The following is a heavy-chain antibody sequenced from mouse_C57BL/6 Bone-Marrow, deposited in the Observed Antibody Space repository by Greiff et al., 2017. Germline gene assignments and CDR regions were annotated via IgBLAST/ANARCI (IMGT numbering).Heavy chain of an antibody. V-gene: IGHV1-54*01. CDR1: GYAFTNYL. CDR2: INPGSGGT. J-gene: IGHJ2*01. Sequence: QVQLQQSGAELVRPGTSVKVSCKASGYAFTNYLIEWVKQRPGQGLEWIGVINPGSGGTNYNEKFKGKATLTADKSSSTAYMQLRGLTSEDSAVYFCARWGSGSLVLFDYWGQGTTLTVSS. D-gene: IGHD6-1*01. CDR3: ARWGSGSLVLFDY.